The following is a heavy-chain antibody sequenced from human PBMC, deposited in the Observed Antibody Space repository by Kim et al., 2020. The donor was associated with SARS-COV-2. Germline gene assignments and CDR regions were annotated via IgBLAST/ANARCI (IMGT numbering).Heavy chain of an antibody. Sequence: GESLKISCKGSGYSFTSYWIGWVRQMPGKGLEWMGIIYPGDSDTRYSPSFQGQVTISADKSISTAYLQWSSLKASDTAMYYCARHRPVVVTRDYYYGMDVWGQGTTVTVSS. J-gene: IGHJ6*02. D-gene: IGHD2-15*01. V-gene: IGHV5-51*01. CDR3: ARHRPVVVTRDYYYGMDV. CDR1: GYSFTSYW. CDR2: IYPGDSDT.